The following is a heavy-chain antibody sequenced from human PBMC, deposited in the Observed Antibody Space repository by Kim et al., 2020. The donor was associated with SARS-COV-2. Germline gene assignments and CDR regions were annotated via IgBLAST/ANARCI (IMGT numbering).Heavy chain of an antibody. V-gene: IGHV3-33*06. CDR3: AKAKWELMLREVFDI. J-gene: IGHJ3*02. Sequence: GGSLRLSCAASGFTFNNYAMHWVRQAPGKGLEWVAVIWNDGNKESYTDSVEGRFTISRDNSKNTVHLQMNSLRADDTAVYYCAKAKWELMLREVFDIWGQGTMVTVSS. CDR2: IWNDGNKE. D-gene: IGHD1-26*01. CDR1: GFTFNNYA.